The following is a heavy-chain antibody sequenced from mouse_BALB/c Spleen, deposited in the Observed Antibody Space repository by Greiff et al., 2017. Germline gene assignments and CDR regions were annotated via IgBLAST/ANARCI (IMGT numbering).Heavy chain of an antibody. CDR3: ARGDRYHYFDY. CDR1: GFTFSSYA. Sequence: EVKLMESGGGLVKPGGSLKLSCAASGFTFSSYAMSWVRQTPEKRLEWVASISSGGSTYYPDSVKGRFTISRDNARNILYLQMSSLRSEDTAMYYCARGDRYHYFDYWGQGTTLTVSS. CDR2: ISSGGST. D-gene: IGHD2-14*01. V-gene: IGHV5-6-5*01. J-gene: IGHJ2*01.